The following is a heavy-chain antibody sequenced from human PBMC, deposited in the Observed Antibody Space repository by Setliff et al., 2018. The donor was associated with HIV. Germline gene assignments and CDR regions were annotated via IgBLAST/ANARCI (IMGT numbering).Heavy chain of an antibody. V-gene: IGHV4-38-2*01. D-gene: IGHD4-17*01. CDR3: ARRGRNYGDSISFMDV. CDR1: GYSISSGYY. CDR2: IYHSGST. J-gene: IGHJ6*03. Sequence: LSLTCAVSGYSISSGYYWGWIRQPPGKGLEWIGSIYHSGSTYYNPSLKSRVTISVDTSKNQFSLKLSSVTAADTAVYYCARRGRNYGDSISFMDVWGKGTTVTVSS.